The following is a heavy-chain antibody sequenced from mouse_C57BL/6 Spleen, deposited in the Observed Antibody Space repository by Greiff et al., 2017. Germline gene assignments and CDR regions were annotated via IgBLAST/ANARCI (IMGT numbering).Heavy chain of an antibody. CDR2: IYPGDGDT. V-gene: IGHV1-82*01. CDR1: GYAFSSSW. J-gene: IGHJ2*01. Sequence: VKLQESGPELVKPGASVKISCKASGYAFSSSWMNWVKQRPGKGLEWIGRIYPGDGDTNYNGKFKGKATLTADKSSSTAYMQLSSLTSEDAAVYFCSRWGYGYYFDYWGQGTTLTVSS. CDR3: SRWGYGYYFDY. D-gene: IGHD2-2*01.